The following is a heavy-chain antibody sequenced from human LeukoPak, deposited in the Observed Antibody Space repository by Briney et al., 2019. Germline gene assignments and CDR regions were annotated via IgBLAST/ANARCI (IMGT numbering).Heavy chain of an antibody. J-gene: IGHJ4*02. CDR2: IFPSGGEI. CDR1: GFTFSTFA. Sequence: GGSLRLSCAASGFTFSTFAMIWVRQPPGKGLEWVSSIFPSGGEIHYADSVRGRFTISRDNSKNTLYLQMNSLRAEDTAVYYCATTRRGMTTVTQPAGYWGQGTLVTVSS. D-gene: IGHD4-17*01. CDR3: ATTRRGMTTVTQPAGY. V-gene: IGHV3-23*01.